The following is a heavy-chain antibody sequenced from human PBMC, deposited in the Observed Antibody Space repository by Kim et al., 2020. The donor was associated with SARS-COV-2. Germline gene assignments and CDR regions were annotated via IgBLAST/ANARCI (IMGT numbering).Heavy chain of an antibody. D-gene: IGHD3-10*01. J-gene: IGHJ5*02. CDR3: SRDTGAGDWFDP. CDR1: GFTFSSYW. V-gene: IGHV3-74*01. CDR2: INSDGSST. Sequence: GGSLRLSCAASGFTFSSYWMHWVRQAPGKGLVWVSRINSDGSSTSYADSVKGRFTISRDNAKNTLYLQMNSLRAEDTAVYYCSRDTGAGDWFDPWGQGTLVTVSS.